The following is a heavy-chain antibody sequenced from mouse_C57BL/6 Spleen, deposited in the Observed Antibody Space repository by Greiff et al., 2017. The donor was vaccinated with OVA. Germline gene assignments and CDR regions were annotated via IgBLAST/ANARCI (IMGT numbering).Heavy chain of an antibody. Sequence: EVQVVESGGGLVKPGGSLKLSCAASGFTFSSYAMSWVRQTPEKRLEWVATISDGGSYTYYPDNVKGRFTISRDNAKNNLYLQMSHLKSEDTAMYYCARESTVVATPFAYWGQGTLVTVSA. CDR3: ARESTVVATPFAY. V-gene: IGHV5-4*01. CDR1: GFTFSSYA. CDR2: ISDGGSYT. J-gene: IGHJ3*01. D-gene: IGHD1-1*01.